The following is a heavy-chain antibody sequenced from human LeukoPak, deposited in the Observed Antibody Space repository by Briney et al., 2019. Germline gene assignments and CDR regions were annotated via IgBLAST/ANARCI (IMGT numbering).Heavy chain of an antibody. CDR1: GGSISSYY. Sequence: SETLSLTCTVSGGSISSYYWSWIRQPPGKGLEWIGYIYYSGSTNYNPSLKSRVTMSVDTSKNQFSLKLSSVTAADTAVYYCASSFTRAPLLYPIWGEGTMVTVSS. V-gene: IGHV4-59*12. D-gene: IGHD2/OR15-2a*01. CDR3: ASSFTRAPLLYPI. CDR2: IYYSGST. J-gene: IGHJ3*02.